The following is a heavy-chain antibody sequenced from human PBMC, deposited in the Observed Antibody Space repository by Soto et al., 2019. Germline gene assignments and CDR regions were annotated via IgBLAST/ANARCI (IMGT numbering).Heavy chain of an antibody. J-gene: IGHJ3*02. CDR2: INPNSGGT. V-gene: IGHV1-2*04. CDR1: GYTFTGYY. Sequence: ASVKVSCKASGYTFTGYYMHWVRQAPGQGLEWMGWINPNSGGTKYAQKFQGWVTMTRDTSISTAYMELSRLRSDDTAVYYCARVGYSSSWYVAFDIWGQGTMVTVSS. CDR3: ARVGYSSSWYVAFDI. D-gene: IGHD6-13*01.